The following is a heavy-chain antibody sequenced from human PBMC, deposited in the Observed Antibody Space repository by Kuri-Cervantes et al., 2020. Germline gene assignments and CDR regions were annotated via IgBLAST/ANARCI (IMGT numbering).Heavy chain of an antibody. CDR3: ARDSQQLVRAFDI. CDR1: GFTFSNYA. V-gene: IGHV3-23*01. Sequence: GESLKISCAASGFTFSNYAMSWVRQAPGKGLEWVSSISGSGGSSYHAVSVKGRCTISRDNSKNTLYLQMNSLRAEDTAVYYCARDSQQLVRAFDIWGQGTMVTVSS. CDR2: ISGSGGSS. J-gene: IGHJ3*02. D-gene: IGHD6-13*01.